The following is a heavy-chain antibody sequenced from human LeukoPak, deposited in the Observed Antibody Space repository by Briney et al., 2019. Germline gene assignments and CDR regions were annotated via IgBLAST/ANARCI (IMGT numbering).Heavy chain of an antibody. V-gene: IGHV1-69*02. J-gene: IGHJ5*02. D-gene: IGHD2-2*01. CDR3: ARGYCSSTSCFWAKRFDP. Sequence: VKVSCKASRGTFSSYTISWVRQAPGQGLEWMGRIIPILGIANYAQKFQGRVTITADKSTSTAYMELSSLRSEDTAVYYCARGYCSSTSCFWAKRFDPWGQGTLVTVSS. CDR1: RGTFSSYT. CDR2: IIPILGIA.